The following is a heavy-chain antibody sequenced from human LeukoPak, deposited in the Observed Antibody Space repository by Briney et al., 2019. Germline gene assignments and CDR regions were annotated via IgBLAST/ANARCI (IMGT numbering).Heavy chain of an antibody. D-gene: IGHD3-10*01. V-gene: IGHV1-8*01. CDR1: GYTFTSYD. CDR3: ARGYGSGSYYNYPHDY. Sequence: ASVKVSCKASGYTFTSYDINWVRQATGQGLEWMVWMNPNSGNTGYAQKFQGRVTMTRNTSISTAYMELSSLRSEDTAVYYCARGYGSGSYYNYPHDYWGQGTLVTVSS. CDR2: MNPNSGNT. J-gene: IGHJ4*02.